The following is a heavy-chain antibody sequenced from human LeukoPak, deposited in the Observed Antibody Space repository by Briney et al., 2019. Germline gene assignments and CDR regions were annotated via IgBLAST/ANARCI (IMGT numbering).Heavy chain of an antibody. D-gene: IGHD4-17*01. J-gene: IGHJ6*02. CDR2: IKQDGNEK. CDR3: ARVQYGDYERYYGMDV. Sequence: GGSLRLSCAASGFTFSSYWMTWVRQFPGKGLEWVANIKQDGNEKYYVDSVKGRFTISRDNSKNTLYLQMNSLRAEDTAVYYCARVQYGDYERYYGMDVWGQGTTVTVSS. V-gene: IGHV3-7*03. CDR1: GFTFSSYW.